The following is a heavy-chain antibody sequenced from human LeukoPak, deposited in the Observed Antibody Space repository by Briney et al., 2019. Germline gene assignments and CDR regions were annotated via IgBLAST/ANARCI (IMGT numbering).Heavy chain of an antibody. D-gene: IGHD3-16*02. J-gene: IGHJ4*02. V-gene: IGHV3-30*04. CDR1: GFTFSNYA. CDR2: ISYDARND. CDR3: ASPPFTFGGIIVNYFEY. Sequence: PGRSLRLSCAASGFTFSNYALHWVRQTPGKGLEWVAVISYDARNDYYADSVRGRFTISRDNSKNTLYLQMNSLRAEDTAVYYCASPPFTFGGIIVNYFEYWGQGTLVTVSS.